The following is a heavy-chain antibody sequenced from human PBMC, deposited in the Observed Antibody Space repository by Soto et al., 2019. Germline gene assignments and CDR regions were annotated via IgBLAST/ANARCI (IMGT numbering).Heavy chain of an antibody. CDR2: ISSSATYV. CDR3: AREGGYTFGYGSKSYLGMDI. V-gene: IGHV3-21*06. D-gene: IGHD5-18*01. J-gene: IGHJ6*04. Sequence: GGSLRLSCAASGFVFSDYTINWVRQAPGKGLEWVSSISSSATYVYYADSMKGRFTISRDNAKNSVFLHIDSLRAEDTAVYFFAREGGYTFGYGSKSYLGMDICGKGTTVPVSS. CDR1: GFVFSDYT.